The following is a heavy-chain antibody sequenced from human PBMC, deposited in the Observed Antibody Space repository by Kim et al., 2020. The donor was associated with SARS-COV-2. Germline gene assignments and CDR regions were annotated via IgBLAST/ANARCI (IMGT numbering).Heavy chain of an antibody. D-gene: IGHD3-10*01. J-gene: IGHJ4*02. CDR2: ISWNGGSI. CDR1: GFTFGTYA. V-gene: IGHV3-9*01. CDR3: AKDIYNTVKRGGGDY. Sequence: GGSLRLSCVASGFTFGTYAMNWVRQAPGKGLEWVSGISWNGGSIDYADSVKGRFTISRDNAKNSLYLQMNSLRAEDTALYYCAKDIYNTVKRGGGDYWGQGTLVTVSS.